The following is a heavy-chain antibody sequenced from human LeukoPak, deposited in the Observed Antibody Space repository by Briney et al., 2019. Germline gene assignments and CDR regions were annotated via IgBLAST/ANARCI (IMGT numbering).Heavy chain of an antibody. CDR1: GGSISSYY. V-gene: IGHV4-4*09. D-gene: IGHD3-10*01. Sequence: SETLSLTCTVSGGSISSYYWSWIRQPPGKGLEWIGYIYTSGSTNYNPSLKSRVTISVDTSKNQFSLKLSSVTAADTAVYYCASTSMVRGVIYYYYYMDVWGKGTTVTVSS. CDR2: IYTSGST. CDR3: ASTSMVRGVIYYYYYMDV. J-gene: IGHJ6*03.